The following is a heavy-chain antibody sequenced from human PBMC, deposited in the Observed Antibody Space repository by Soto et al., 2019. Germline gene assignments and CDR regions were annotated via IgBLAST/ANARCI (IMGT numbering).Heavy chain of an antibody. D-gene: IGHD6-13*01. CDR3: ARDLAAGDY. CDR2: INPASGST. CDR1: GYTFTHYY. J-gene: IGHJ4*01. V-gene: IGHV1-46*01. Sequence: QVQLVQSGAEVKKPGASVKVSCRTSGYTFTHYYIHWVRQAPGQGLEWLGIINPASGSTNYAQDFQGRVTLTMDTSTTTVYMELSGLRAEDTAIFYCARDLAAGDYWGHGTLVTVSS.